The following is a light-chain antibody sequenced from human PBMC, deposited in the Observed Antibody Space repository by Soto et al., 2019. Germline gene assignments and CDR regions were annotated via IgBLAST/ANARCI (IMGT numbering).Light chain of an antibody. J-gene: IGKJ2*01. Sequence: DIQMTQSPSSLSASVGDRVTITCRASQTISSYLNWYQQRPGKAPMLLIHAASTLQGGVPSRFSGSGSGTDFTLATSSLQPPDFAPYYCQQSYTTLPYTFGQGTKLEI. CDR2: AAS. V-gene: IGKV1-39*01. CDR3: QQSYTTLPYT. CDR1: QTISSY.